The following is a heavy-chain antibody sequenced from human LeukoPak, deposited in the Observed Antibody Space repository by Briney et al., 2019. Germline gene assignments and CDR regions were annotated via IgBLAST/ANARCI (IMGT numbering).Heavy chain of an antibody. CDR3: AKDGQLKAAAGPYWYFDL. CDR2: IRYDGSNK. J-gene: IGHJ2*01. CDR1: GFTFSSYG. Sequence: GGSLRLSCAASGFTFSSYGMHWVRQAPGKGLEWVAFIRYDGSNKYYADSVKGRFTISRDNSKNTLYLQMNSLRAEDTAVYYCAKDGQLKAAAGPYWYFDLWGRGTLVTVSS. V-gene: IGHV3-30*02. D-gene: IGHD6-13*01.